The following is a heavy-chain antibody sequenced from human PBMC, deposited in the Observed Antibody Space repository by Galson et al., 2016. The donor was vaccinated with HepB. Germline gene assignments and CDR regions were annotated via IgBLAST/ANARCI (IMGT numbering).Heavy chain of an antibody. CDR2: IWYDGSNK. CDR1: GFTFNSFG. Sequence: SLRLSCAASGFTFNSFGMHWVRQAPCKGLEWVAVIWYDGSNKYYGDSVKGRFTISRDNSKNTLYLQMNSLRAEDTAIYYCAREAPIAAPGANDCWGQGTQVTVSS. J-gene: IGHJ4*02. CDR3: AREAPIAAPGANDC. D-gene: IGHD6-13*01. V-gene: IGHV3-33*01.